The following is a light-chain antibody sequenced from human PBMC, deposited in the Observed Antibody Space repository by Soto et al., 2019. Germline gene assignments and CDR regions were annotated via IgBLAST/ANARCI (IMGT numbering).Light chain of an antibody. CDR2: LNSDDSH. CDR1: SGHSSYA. V-gene: IGLV4-69*01. J-gene: IGLJ3*02. Sequence: QLVLTQSPSASASLGASVKLTCTLSSGHSSYAIAWHQQQPEKGPRYLMKLNSDDSHSKGDGIPDRFSGSSSGAERYLTISSLQSEAEADYYCQTWGTGFWVFGGGTKVTVL. CDR3: QTWGTGFWV.